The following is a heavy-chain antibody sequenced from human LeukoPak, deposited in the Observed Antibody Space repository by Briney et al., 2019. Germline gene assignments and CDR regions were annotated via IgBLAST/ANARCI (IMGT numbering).Heavy chain of an antibody. CDR2: IIPIFDSA. J-gene: IGHJ3*02. CDR1: GGTFSSYA. V-gene: IGHV1-69*01. CDR3: ARENRYFDWSRAFGI. Sequence: GSSVKVSCKASGGTFSSYAISWVRQAPGQGLEWMGGIIPIFDSANYAQKFQGRVTITADESTSTAYMELSSLRSEDTAVYYCARENRYFDWSRAFGIWGQGTMVTVSS. D-gene: IGHD3-9*01.